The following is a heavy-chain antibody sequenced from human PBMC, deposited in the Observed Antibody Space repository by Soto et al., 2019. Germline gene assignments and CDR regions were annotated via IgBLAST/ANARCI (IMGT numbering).Heavy chain of an antibody. CDR3: AKPELCVDSAMVPVSYFDY. D-gene: IGHD3-10*01. J-gene: IGHJ4*02. CDR2: LSGSGGST. CDR1: GFTFSSYA. V-gene: IGHV3-23*01. Sequence: GGSLRLSCAASGFTFSSYAMSWVRQAPGKGLEWVSALSGSGGSTYYADSVKGRFTISRDNSKTTLYLQMNSLRPEDPSVNYCAKPELCVDSAMVPVSYFDYWGKGALVAVSS.